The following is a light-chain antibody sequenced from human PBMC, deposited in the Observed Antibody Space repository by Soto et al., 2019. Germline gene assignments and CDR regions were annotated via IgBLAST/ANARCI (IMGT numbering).Light chain of an antibody. CDR3: QQYNNWLPLT. CDR2: GAS. V-gene: IGKV3-15*01. J-gene: IGKJ4*01. CDR1: QSVNSN. Sequence: EIVMTQSPATLSVSPGERATLSCRASQSVNSNLAWYQQKPGQAPRLLIYGASTRATGIPARFSGGGSGTEFTLTISSLQSEDFAVYYCQQYNNWLPLTFGGGTKVEIK.